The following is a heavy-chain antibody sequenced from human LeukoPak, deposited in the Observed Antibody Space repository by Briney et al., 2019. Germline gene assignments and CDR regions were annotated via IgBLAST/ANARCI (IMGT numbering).Heavy chain of an antibody. Sequence: PSETLSLTCTVSGGSISSSSYYWGWIRQPPGKGLEWIGEINHSGSTNYNPSLKSRVTISVDTSKNQFSLKLSSVTAADTAVYYCARGHRQAKWLRFSLPSYWGQGTLVTVSS. CDR2: INHSGST. D-gene: IGHD5-12*01. J-gene: IGHJ4*02. CDR1: GGSISSSSYY. V-gene: IGHV4-39*07. CDR3: ARGHRQAKWLRFSLPSY.